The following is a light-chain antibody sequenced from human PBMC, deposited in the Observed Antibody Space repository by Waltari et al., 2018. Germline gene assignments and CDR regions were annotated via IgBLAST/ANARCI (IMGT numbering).Light chain of an antibody. J-gene: IGLJ2*01. Sequence: HSVPTQPPSVSAAPGQTAPTSCTGSSSSIGACYDVNSYPQLPGTAPTLLIYGNNNRPSGVPDRFSGAKSGTSASLAITGLQAEDEADYYCQSYDSSLSGSVFGGGTILTVL. CDR1: SSSIGACYD. CDR2: GNN. V-gene: IGLV1-40*01. CDR3: QSYDSSLSGSV.